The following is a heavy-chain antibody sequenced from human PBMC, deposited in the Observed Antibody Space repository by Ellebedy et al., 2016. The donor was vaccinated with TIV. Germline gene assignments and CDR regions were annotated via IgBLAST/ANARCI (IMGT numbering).Heavy chain of an antibody. CDR3: AKLGFDILTGSGGMDV. D-gene: IGHD3-9*01. J-gene: IGHJ6*02. CDR1: GFTFSSSA. Sequence: GESLKISCAASGFTFSSSAMSWVRQAPGKGLEWVSAISGSGGTYYADSVKGRFTISRDNSKNTLYLQMNSLRAEDTAVYYCAKLGFDILTGSGGMDVWGQGTTVTVSS. V-gene: IGHV3-23*01. CDR2: ISGSGGT.